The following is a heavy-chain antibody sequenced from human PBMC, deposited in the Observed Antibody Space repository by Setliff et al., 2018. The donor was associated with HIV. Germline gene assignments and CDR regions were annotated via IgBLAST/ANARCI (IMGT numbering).Heavy chain of an antibody. CDR3: ARSFSGRYFWSGYYTGPDPKGENAFDI. J-gene: IGHJ3*02. D-gene: IGHD3-3*01. CDR2: IYSSGST. Sequence: PSETLSLTCTVSGGSIGNSNYFWGWICQPPGKGLEWIGRIYSSGSTYYQPSLQGRVSMSIDSSKNHFSLSLRYVTAADTAVYYCARSFSGRYFWSGYYTGPDPKGENAFDIWGQGTMVTVSS. CDR1: GGSIGNSNYF. V-gene: IGHV4-39*02.